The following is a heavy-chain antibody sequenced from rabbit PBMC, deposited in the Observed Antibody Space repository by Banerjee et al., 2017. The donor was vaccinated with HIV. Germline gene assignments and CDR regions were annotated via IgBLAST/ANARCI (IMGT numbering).Heavy chain of an antibody. D-gene: IGHD6-1*01. V-gene: IGHV1S40*01. CDR3: ARDRYYTYGYAGYAYAFNL. Sequence: QSLEESGGDLVKPGASLTLTCTASGFSFSSRYFMCWVRQAPGKGLEWIACIYAGSSGSTYYASWAKGRFTISKTSSTTVTLQMTSLTAADTATYFCARDRYYTYGYAGYAYAFNLWGQGTLVTVS. CDR1: GFSFSSRYF. J-gene: IGHJ4*01. CDR2: IYAGSSGST.